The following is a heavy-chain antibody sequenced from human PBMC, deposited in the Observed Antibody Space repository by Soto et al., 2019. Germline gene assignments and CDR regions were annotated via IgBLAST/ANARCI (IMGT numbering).Heavy chain of an antibody. CDR1: GDSVSSNSAA. CDR2: TYYRSKWYN. J-gene: IGHJ6*03. CDR3: ARVGDPNILSSSSGLDDYYYYYMDV. D-gene: IGHD6-6*01. V-gene: IGHV6-1*01. Sequence: QSQTLSLTCAISGDSVSSNSAAWNWIRQSPSRGLEWLGRTYYRSKWYNDYAVSVKSRITINPDKSKNQFSLQLNSVTPEDTAVYYCARVGDPNILSSSSGLDDYYYYYMDVWGKGTTVTVSS.